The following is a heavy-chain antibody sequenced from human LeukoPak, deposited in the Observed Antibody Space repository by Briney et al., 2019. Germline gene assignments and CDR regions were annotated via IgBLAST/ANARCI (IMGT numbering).Heavy chain of an antibody. Sequence: PGGSLRLSCAASGFTFSSYEMNWVRQAPGKGLEWASYISGRGSTIYYADSVKGRFTISRDNAKNSLYLQMNSLRAEDTAVYYSARAYSGRYGLGYYYMDVWGKGTTVTVSS. CDR1: GFTFSSYE. D-gene: IGHD1-26*01. V-gene: IGHV3-48*03. CDR2: ISGRGSTI. J-gene: IGHJ6*03. CDR3: ARAYSGRYGLGYYYMDV.